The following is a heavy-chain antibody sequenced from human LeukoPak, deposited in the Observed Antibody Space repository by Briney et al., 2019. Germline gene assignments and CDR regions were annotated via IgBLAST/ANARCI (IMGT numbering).Heavy chain of an antibody. Sequence: SVKVSCKASGGTFSSYAISWVRQAPGQGLEWMGGIIPIFGSSNYAQKFQGRVTITADESTSTAYMELSSLRSEDTALYYCASRGKCGSTSCYVPFDYWGQGTLVTVSS. D-gene: IGHD2-2*01. J-gene: IGHJ4*02. CDR3: ASRGKCGSTSCYVPFDY. CDR2: IIPIFGSS. V-gene: IGHV1-69*01. CDR1: GGTFSSYA.